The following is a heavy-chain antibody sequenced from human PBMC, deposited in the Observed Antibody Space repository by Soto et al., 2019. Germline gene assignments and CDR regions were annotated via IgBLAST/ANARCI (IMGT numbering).Heavy chain of an antibody. CDR1: GFTFSSYA. Sequence: PGGSLRLSCAASGFTFSSYAIHWVRQAPGKGLEWVAVISYDGSNEYYADSVKGRFTISRDNSKNTVYLQMNSPRAEDTAVFYCAKAAAGTFWYLDSWGQGTLVTVSS. D-gene: IGHD6-13*01. CDR3: AKAAAGTFWYLDS. V-gene: IGHV3-30*18. J-gene: IGHJ4*02. CDR2: ISYDGSNE.